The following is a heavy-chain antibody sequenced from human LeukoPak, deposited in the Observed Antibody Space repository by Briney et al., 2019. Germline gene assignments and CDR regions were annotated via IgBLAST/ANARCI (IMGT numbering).Heavy chain of an antibody. CDR1: GFTFSSYS. V-gene: IGHV3-21*01. D-gene: IGHD5-24*01. CDR2: ISSSSSYI. CDR3: ARDLSPDVEMGTIGYDY. J-gene: IGHJ4*02. Sequence: GGSLRLSCAASGFTFSSYSMNWVRQAPGKGLEWVSSISSSSSYIYYADSVKGRFTISRDNAKNSLYLQMNSLRAEDTAVYYCARDLSPDVEMGTIGYDYWGQGTLVTVSS.